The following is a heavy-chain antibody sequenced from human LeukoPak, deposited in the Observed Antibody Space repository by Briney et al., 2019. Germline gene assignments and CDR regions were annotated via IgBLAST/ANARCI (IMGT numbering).Heavy chain of an antibody. CDR2: INPNSGGT. CDR3: ARSSGWYSTYYFDY. V-gene: IGHV1-2*02. CDR1: GYTFTGYY. Sequence: ASVKVSCKAPGYTFTGYYMHWLRQAPGHGLEWMGWINPNSGGTNYAQKFQGRVTMTRDTSISTAYMELSRLRSDDTAVYYCARSSGWYSTYYFDYWGQGTLVTVSS. D-gene: IGHD6-19*01. J-gene: IGHJ4*02.